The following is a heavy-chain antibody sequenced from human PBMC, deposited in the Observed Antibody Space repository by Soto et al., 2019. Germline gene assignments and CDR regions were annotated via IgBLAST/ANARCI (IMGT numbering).Heavy chain of an antibody. CDR2: ITGSGSTI. CDR3: ARKSYFDY. J-gene: IGHJ4*02. V-gene: IGHV3-48*03. CDR1: RFTFSSYE. Sequence: PGGSLRLSCAGSRFTFSSYEMNWVRQAPGKGLEWVSYITGSGSTIYYADSVKGRFTISRDNAKNSLYLQMNSLRAEDTAVYYCARKSYFDYWGQGTLVTV.